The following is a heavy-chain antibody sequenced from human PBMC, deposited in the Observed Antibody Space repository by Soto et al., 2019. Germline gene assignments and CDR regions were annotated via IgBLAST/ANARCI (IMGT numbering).Heavy chain of an antibody. D-gene: IGHD5-12*01. CDR3: ARVPNPFRLKIGYEDASHF. V-gene: IGHV6-1*01. CDR2: TYYRSKWYN. Sequence: SQTLSLTCAISGDSVSSNSAAWNWIRQSPSRGLEWLGRTYYRSKWYNDYAVSVKSRITINPDTSKNQFSLQLNSVTPEDTAVYYCARVPNPFRLKIGYEDASHFWCQGTMVTVSS. J-gene: IGHJ3*01. CDR1: GDSVSSNSAA.